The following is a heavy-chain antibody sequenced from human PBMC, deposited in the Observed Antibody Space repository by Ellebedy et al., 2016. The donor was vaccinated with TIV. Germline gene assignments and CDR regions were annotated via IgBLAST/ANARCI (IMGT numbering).Heavy chain of an antibody. Sequence: AASVKVSCKASGYTFTSYGISWVRQAPGQGLEWMGWISAYNGNTNDAQKLQGRVTMTTDTSTSTAYMELRSLRSDDTAVYYCARLLEQQFYYYYYGMDVWGQGTTVTVSS. J-gene: IGHJ6*02. CDR3: ARLLEQQFYYYYYGMDV. CDR2: ISAYNGNT. CDR1: GYTFTSYG. V-gene: IGHV1-18*01. D-gene: IGHD6-13*01.